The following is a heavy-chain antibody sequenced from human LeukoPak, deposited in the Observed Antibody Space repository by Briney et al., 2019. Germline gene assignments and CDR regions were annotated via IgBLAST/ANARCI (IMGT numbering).Heavy chain of an antibody. CDR2: IYYSGST. CDR1: GGSISSYY. J-gene: IGHJ4*02. Sequence: SETLSLTCSVSGGSISSYYWSWIRQPPGKGLEWIGYIYYSGSTNYNPSLKSRVTISVDTSKNQFSLKLSSVTAADTAVYYCARHGSSWYYFDYWGQGTLVTVSS. V-gene: IGHV4-59*08. D-gene: IGHD6-13*01. CDR3: ARHGSSWYYFDY.